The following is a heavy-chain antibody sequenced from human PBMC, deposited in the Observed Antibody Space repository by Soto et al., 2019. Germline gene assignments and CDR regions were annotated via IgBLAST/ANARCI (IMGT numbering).Heavy chain of an antibody. V-gene: IGHV5-51*01. Sequence: GDSLKISCKSYGYSFTTYWIAWVRQMPGKGLEWMGSIHPGESDTRYSPSFQGQVTISADRSITTAYLQWSSLKASDTAIYYCARHEATYYNFYGMDVWGQGTTVTVSS. J-gene: IGHJ6*02. CDR3: ARHEATYYNFYGMDV. CDR2: IHPGESDT. CDR1: GYSFTTYW.